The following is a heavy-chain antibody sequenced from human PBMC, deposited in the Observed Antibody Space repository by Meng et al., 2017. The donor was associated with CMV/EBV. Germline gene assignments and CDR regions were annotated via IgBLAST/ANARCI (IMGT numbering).Heavy chain of an antibody. D-gene: IGHD3-10*01. J-gene: IGHJ5*02. V-gene: IGHV3-21*01. CDR3: ARDRGSPSARMDWFDP. CDR2: ISSSSSYI. Sequence: AHEFTFSSYSMTWVRQAPGKVLEWVSSISSSSSYIYYADSVKGRFTISRDNAKNSLYLQMNSLRAEDTAVYYCARDRGSPSARMDWFDPWGQGTLVTVSS. CDR1: EFTFSSYS.